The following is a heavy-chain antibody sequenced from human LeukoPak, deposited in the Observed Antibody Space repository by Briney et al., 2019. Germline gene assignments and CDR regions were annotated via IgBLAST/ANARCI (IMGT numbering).Heavy chain of an antibody. V-gene: IGHV1-3*01. D-gene: IGHD2-15*01. CDR2: INAGNGNT. CDR1: GYTFTNYA. CDR3: ARKGESGLRSRYFDY. Sequence: ASVKVSCKASGYTFTNYAMHWVRQAPRQRLEWMGWINAGNGNTKYSRRFQGRVTITRDRSTSTAYMELRSLRSDDTAVYYCARKGESGLRSRYFDYWGQGTLVTVSS. J-gene: IGHJ4*02.